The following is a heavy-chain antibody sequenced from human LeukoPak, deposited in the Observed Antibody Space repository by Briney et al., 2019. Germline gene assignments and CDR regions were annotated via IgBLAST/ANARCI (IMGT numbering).Heavy chain of an antibody. CDR3: ARGVEASGVGFYAFDI. CDR2: INPSSGGT. V-gene: IGHV1-2*02. J-gene: IGHJ3*02. D-gene: IGHD6-13*01. Sequence: GASVKVSCKASGYTFTAYMHWVRQAPGQGLEWMGWINPSSGGTNYAQNFQGRVTMTRDTSISTAYMELSRLTSDDTAVYYCARGVEASGVGFYAFDIWGQGTMVTVSS. CDR1: GYTFTAY.